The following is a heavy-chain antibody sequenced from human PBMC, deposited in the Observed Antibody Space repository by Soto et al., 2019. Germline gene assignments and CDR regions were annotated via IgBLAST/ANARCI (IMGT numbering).Heavy chain of an antibody. CDR2: IWNDGNDK. D-gene: IGHD2-21*02. V-gene: IGHV3-33*01. CDR1: GFNFSNYG. J-gene: IGHJ4*02. Sequence: QVQLVESGGGVVQPGRSLRLSCVATGFNFSNYGMQWVRQTPGKGLEWVAVIWNDGNDKSYEDSVKGRFTISRDSSKNTLYLEMSSLRAEDTAVYYCARDRDIVVVTGILMWWGQGTLVTVSS. CDR3: ARDRDIVVVTGILMW.